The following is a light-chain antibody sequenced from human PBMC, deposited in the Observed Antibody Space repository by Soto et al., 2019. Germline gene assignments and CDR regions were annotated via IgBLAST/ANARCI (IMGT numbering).Light chain of an antibody. Sequence: QSALTQPRSVSGSPGQSVTISCTGTSSDVGGYNYVSWYQQHPGKAPKLMIYDVSKRPSGVPDRFSGCKSGNTASLTISGLQAEDEADYYCCSYAGSGMVFGGGTQLTVL. CDR3: CSYAGSGMV. CDR2: DVS. V-gene: IGLV2-11*01. CDR1: SSDVGGYNY. J-gene: IGLJ2*01.